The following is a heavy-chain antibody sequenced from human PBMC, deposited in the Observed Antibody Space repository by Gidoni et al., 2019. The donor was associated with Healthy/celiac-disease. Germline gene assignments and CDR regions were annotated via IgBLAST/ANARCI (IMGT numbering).Heavy chain of an antibody. CDR3: AKGDYYDSSGYLDY. J-gene: IGHJ4*02. Sequence: QVQLVESGGGVVQPGRSLRLSCAASGFTFSSYGMHWVRQAPGKGLEWVAVISYDGSNKYYADSVKGRFTSSRDNSKNTLYLQMNSLRAEDTAVYYCAKGDYYDSSGYLDYWGQGTLVTVSS. CDR1: GFTFSSYG. D-gene: IGHD3-22*01. V-gene: IGHV3-30*18. CDR2: ISYDGSNK.